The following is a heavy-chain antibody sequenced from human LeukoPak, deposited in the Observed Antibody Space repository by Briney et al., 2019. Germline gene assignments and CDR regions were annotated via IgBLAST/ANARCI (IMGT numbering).Heavy chain of an antibody. CDR3: ARPRWLEDPTFDY. Sequence: GASVKVSCKASGYTFTSYYMHWMRQAPGQGLEWMGIINPSGGSTSYALKFQGRVTMTRDTSTSTVYMELSSLRSEDTAVYYCARPRWLEDPTFDYWGQGTLVTVSS. CDR1: GYTFTSYY. D-gene: IGHD3-10*01. V-gene: IGHV1-46*01. CDR2: INPSGGST. J-gene: IGHJ4*02.